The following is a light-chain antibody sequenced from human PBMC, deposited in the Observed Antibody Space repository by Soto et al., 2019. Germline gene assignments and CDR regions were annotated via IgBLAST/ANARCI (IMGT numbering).Light chain of an antibody. V-gene: IGKV1-27*01. Sequence: DFQMTQSPSSLSASVGDRVTITCRASQDISDHLAWYQHKPGKVPKLLSYEASTLQSGVPSRFSGGGSGTDFTLTISSLQPEDVATYYCQKYNRTPRTFGQGTKVELK. J-gene: IGKJ1*01. CDR3: QKYNRTPRT. CDR1: QDISDH. CDR2: EAS.